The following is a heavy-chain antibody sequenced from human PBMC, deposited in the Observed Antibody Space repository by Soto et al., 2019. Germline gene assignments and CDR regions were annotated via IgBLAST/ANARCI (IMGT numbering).Heavy chain of an antibody. CDR3: AREHDFLTGYFFDD. J-gene: IGHJ4*02. CDR1: GFPFTTYA. Sequence: ASVKVSCKASGFPFTTYAIHWVRQAPGQRLEWMGWINCGNGNTKYSQKLQGRVTITRDTSASTADMELSSLRSEDTAVYYCAREHDFLTGYFFDDWGQGTLVIGSS. V-gene: IGHV1-3*01. CDR2: INCGNGNT. D-gene: IGHD3-9*01.